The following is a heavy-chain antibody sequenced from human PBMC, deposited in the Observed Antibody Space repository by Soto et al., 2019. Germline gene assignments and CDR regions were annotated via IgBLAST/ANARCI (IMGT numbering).Heavy chain of an antibody. CDR1: GFTVSSNY. V-gene: IGHV3-53*04. D-gene: IGHD5-18*01. Sequence: GVSLRLSCAASGFTVSSNYMSWVRQAPGKGLEWVSVIYSGGSTYYADSVKGRFTISRHNSKNTLYLQMNSLRAEDTAVYYCARDGDTAMGGSFDYWGQGTLVTVSS. CDR3: ARDGDTAMGGSFDY. CDR2: IYSGGST. J-gene: IGHJ4*02.